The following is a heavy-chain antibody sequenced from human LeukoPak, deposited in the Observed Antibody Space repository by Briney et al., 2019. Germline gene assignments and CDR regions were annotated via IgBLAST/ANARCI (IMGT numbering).Heavy chain of an antibody. CDR1: GGSISGYY. Sequence: SETLSLTCTVSGGSISGYYWSWIRQPPGKGLEWIGYIYYSGSTNYNPSLKSRVTISVDTSKNQFSLKLSSVTAADTAVYYCASLGGYNYDYWGQGTLVTVSS. CDR2: IYYSGST. D-gene: IGHD5-24*01. CDR3: ASLGGYNYDY. J-gene: IGHJ4*02. V-gene: IGHV4-59*08.